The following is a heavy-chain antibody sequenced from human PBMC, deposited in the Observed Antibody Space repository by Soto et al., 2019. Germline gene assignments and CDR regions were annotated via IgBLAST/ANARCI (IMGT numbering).Heavy chain of an antibody. CDR2: ISYDGSNK. CDR1: GFTFSSYG. CDR3: AKDWGPVTIFGVVPGVDY. V-gene: IGHV3-30*18. Sequence: QVQLVESGGGVVQPGRSPRLPCAASGFTFSSYGMHWVRQAPGKGLEWVAVISYDGSNKYYADSVKGRFTISRDNSKNTLYLQMNSLRAEDTAVYYCAKDWGPVTIFGVVPGVDYWGQGTLVTVSS. D-gene: IGHD3-3*01. J-gene: IGHJ4*02.